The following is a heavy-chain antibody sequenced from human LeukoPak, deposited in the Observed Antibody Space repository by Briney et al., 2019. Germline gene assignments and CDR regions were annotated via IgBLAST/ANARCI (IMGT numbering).Heavy chain of an antibody. D-gene: IGHD3-22*01. CDR2: ISYDGSNK. CDR3: ARGRYYYDSSGHDAFDI. J-gene: IGHJ3*02. Sequence: GGSLRLSCAASGFTFRNYAMHWVRQAPGKGLEWVAVISYDGSNKYYADSVKGRFTISRDNSKNTVYLQMSSLRAEDTAVYYCARGRYYYDSSGHDAFDIWGQGTMVTVSP. CDR1: GFTFRNYA. V-gene: IGHV3-30*04.